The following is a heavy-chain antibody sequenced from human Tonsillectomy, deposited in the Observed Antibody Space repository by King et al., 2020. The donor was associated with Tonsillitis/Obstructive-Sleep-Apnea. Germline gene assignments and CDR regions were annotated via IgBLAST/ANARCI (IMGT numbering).Heavy chain of an antibody. D-gene: IGHD4-23*01. CDR1: GFTFSNAW. CDR2: IKSKRDGGTT. Sequence: VQLVESGGGLVKPGGSLRLSCAASGFTFSNAWMTWVRQAPGKGLEWVGRIKSKRDGGTTDYAAPVKGRFTISRDDSKNTLYLQMNGLKTEDTAVYYCTTVSEVGVVTDVSYYFDYWGQGTLVTVSS. CDR3: TTVSEVGVVTDVSYYFDY. V-gene: IGHV3-15*01. J-gene: IGHJ4*02.